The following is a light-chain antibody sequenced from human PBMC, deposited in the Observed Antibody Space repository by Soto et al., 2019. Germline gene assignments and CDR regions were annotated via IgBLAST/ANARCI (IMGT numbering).Light chain of an antibody. Sequence: QSVLTQPPSVSGAPGQRVTISCTGSSSNIGANYDVHWYQQRPGTAPKLLIFANSNRPSGVPDRFSGSKSGTSASLVITGLQAEDEGDYYFQSYDSTLSARYVFGTGTKLTVL. CDR2: ANS. V-gene: IGLV1-40*01. J-gene: IGLJ1*01. CDR3: QSYDSTLSARYV. CDR1: SSNIGANYD.